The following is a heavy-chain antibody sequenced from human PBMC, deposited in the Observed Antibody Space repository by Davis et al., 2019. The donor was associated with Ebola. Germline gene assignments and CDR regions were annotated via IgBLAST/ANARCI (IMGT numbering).Heavy chain of an antibody. CDR2: IYYSGST. V-gene: IGHV4-39*07. Sequence: SETLSLTCTVSGGSISSSSYYWGWIRQPPGKGLEWIGSIYYSGSTYYNPSLKSRVTISVDTSKNQFSLKLSSVTAADTAVYYCARLYSSLYYYYYGMDVWGQGTTVTVSS. D-gene: IGHD6-19*01. CDR1: GGSISSSSYY. CDR3: ARLYSSLYYYYYGMDV. J-gene: IGHJ6*02.